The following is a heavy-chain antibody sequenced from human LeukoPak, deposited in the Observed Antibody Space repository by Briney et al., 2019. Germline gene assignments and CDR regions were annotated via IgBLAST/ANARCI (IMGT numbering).Heavy chain of an antibody. Sequence: SVKVSCKASGGTFSSYAISWVRQAPGQGLEWMGGIIPIFGTANYAQKFQGRVTITADESTSTAYMELGSLRSEDTAVYYCARGVCSGGSCYSWFDPWGQGTLVTVSS. D-gene: IGHD2-15*01. V-gene: IGHV1-69*13. CDR2: IIPIFGTA. CDR1: GGTFSSYA. CDR3: ARGVCSGGSCYSWFDP. J-gene: IGHJ5*02.